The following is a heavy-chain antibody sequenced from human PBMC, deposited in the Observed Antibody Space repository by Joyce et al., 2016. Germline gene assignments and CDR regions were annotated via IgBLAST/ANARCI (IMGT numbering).Heavy chain of an antibody. CDR1: GFTFSTTG. J-gene: IGHJ6*02. V-gene: IGHV3-7*01. Sequence: EVQLVESGGGLVQPGGSLRLSCAASGFTFSTTGMTWVRQSPGKGPEWVANIKPDGSEKYYVGSVKGRFTISRDNAKNSLSLLMNSLRVDDTAVYYCATGGGMDVWGQGTTVTVSS. CDR2: IKPDGSEK. CDR3: ATGGGMDV.